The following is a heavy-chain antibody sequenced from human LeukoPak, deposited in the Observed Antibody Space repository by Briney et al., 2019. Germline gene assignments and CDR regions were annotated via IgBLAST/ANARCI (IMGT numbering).Heavy chain of an antibody. J-gene: IGHJ4*02. D-gene: IGHD6-19*01. CDR1: GFTFSSYA. Sequence: PGGSLRLSCAASGFTFSSYAMSWVRQAPGKGPEWVSAISGSGGSTYYADSVKGRFTISRDNSKNTLYLQMNSLRAEDTAVYYCAKYSSGWYFFPFDYWGQGTLVTVSS. V-gene: IGHV3-23*01. CDR2: ISGSGGST. CDR3: AKYSSGWYFFPFDY.